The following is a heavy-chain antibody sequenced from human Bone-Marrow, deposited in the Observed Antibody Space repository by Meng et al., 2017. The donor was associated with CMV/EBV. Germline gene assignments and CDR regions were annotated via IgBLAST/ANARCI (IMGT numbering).Heavy chain of an antibody. CDR2: INPNSGGT. CDR1: GYTFTGYS. CDR3: ATETTAETGYYDY. Sequence: VELGLAGEWVKKPGASVNVSCKASGYTFTGYSMHWVRQAPGQGLEWMGWINPNSGGTNYAQKFQGRVTMTRDTSISTAYMELSRLRSDDTAVYYCATETTAETGYYDYWGQGTLVTVSS. D-gene: IGHD3-3*01. V-gene: IGHV1-2*02. J-gene: IGHJ4*02.